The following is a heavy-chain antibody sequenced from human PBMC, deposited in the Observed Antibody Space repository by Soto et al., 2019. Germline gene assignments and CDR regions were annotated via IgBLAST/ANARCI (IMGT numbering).Heavy chain of an antibody. D-gene: IGHD5-18*01. CDR1: GFTFSSYA. Sequence: PGGSLRLSCAASGFTFSSYAMSWVRQAPGKGLEWISTISGSGGSTYYADSVKGRFTISRDNSKNTLYLQINSLRAEDTAVYYCAKEIQLWSLNPIDYWGQGTLVTVSS. J-gene: IGHJ4*02. CDR3: AKEIQLWSLNPIDY. V-gene: IGHV3-23*01. CDR2: ISGSGGST.